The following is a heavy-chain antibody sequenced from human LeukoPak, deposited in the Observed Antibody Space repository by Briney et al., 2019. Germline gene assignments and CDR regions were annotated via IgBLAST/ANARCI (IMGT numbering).Heavy chain of an antibody. CDR1: GGSISSGGYY. D-gene: IGHD5-18*01. Sequence: PSQTLSLTCTVSGGSISSGGYYWSWIRQHPGKGLEWIGYIYYSGSTYYNPSLKSRVTISVDTSKNQFSLKLSSVTAADTAVYYCARMDSYGYYFDYWGQGTLVTVSS. CDR3: ARMDSYGYYFDY. CDR2: IYYSGST. V-gene: IGHV4-31*03. J-gene: IGHJ4*02.